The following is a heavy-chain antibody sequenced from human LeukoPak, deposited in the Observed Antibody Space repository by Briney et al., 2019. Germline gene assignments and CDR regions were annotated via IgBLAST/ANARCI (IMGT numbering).Heavy chain of an antibody. CDR3: ASSWNDVRWFDP. D-gene: IGHD1-1*01. CDR1: GYTFTSYA. V-gene: IGHV1-69*13. Sequence: ASVTVSCKASGYTFTSYAVNWVRQAPGQGLEWMGGIIPIFGTANYAQKFQGRVTITADESTSTAYMELSSLRSEDTAVYYCASSWNDVRWFDPWGQGTLVTVSS. J-gene: IGHJ5*02. CDR2: IIPIFGTA.